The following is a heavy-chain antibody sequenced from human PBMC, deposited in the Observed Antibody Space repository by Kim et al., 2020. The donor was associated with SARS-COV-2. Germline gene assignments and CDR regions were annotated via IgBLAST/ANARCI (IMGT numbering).Heavy chain of an antibody. D-gene: IGHD6-13*01. Sequence: TNYNPSLKSRVTISVDTSKNQFSLKLSSVTAADTAVYYCARRQIAAAFDYWGQGTLVTVSS. J-gene: IGHJ4*02. CDR2: T. CDR3: ARRQIAAAFDY. V-gene: IGHV4-61*07.